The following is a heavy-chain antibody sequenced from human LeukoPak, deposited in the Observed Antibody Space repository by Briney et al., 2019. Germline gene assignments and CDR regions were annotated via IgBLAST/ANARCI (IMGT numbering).Heavy chain of an antibody. J-gene: IGHJ4*02. CDR2: INPNSGGT. CDR1: GYTFTGYY. V-gene: IGHV1-2*02. D-gene: IGHD3-22*01. CDR3: ARAGVIYYDSSGYYFDY. Sequence: ASVKVSCKASGYTFTGYYMHWVRQAPGQGLEWMGWINPNSGGTNYAQKFQGRVTMTRDTSISTAYMELSRLRSDHTAVYYCARAGVIYYDSSGYYFDYWGQGTLVTVSS.